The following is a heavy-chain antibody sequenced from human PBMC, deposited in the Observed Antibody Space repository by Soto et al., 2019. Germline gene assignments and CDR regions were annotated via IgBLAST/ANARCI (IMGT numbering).Heavy chain of an antibody. D-gene: IGHD3-16*01. CDR2: ITGSSSTI. CDR1: GFTFSSYS. J-gene: IGHJ5*02. Sequence: PGGSLRLSCAASGFTFSSYSMNWVRQAPGKXLEWVSYITGSSSTIYYADSVKGRFTISRDNAKNSMYLQMNSLRDEDTAVYYCARDKNDYVWGSREPWFDPWGQGTLVTVSS. V-gene: IGHV3-48*02. CDR3: ARDKNDYVWGSREPWFDP.